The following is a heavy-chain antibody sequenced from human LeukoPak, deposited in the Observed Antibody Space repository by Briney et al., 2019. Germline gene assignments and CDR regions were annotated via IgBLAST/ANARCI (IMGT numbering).Heavy chain of an antibody. CDR2: IQYDGSNK. J-gene: IGHJ4*02. D-gene: IGHD3-22*01. CDR3: AKDRDYYETTGYYGFDY. CDR1: GFTFNSYG. V-gene: IGHV3-30*02. Sequence: PGGSLRLSCAASGFTFNSYGMHWVRQAPGKGLEWVAFIQYDGSNKYYADSVKGRFTISRDNSKSTLYLQMNRLRAEDTAVYYCAKDRDYYETTGYYGFDYWGQGTLVTVSS.